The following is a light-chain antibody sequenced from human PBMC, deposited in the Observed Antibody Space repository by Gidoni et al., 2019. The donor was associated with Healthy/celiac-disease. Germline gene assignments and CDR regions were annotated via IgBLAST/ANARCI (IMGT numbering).Light chain of an antibody. J-gene: IGLJ2*01. Sequence: QSALTQPASVSGSPGQSITSSCTGTSSDVGGYNYVSWYQQHPGKAPTLMIYDVINRPSGVSNRFSGSKSGNTASLTISWLQAEDEAYYYCSSYTSSSTVFGGGTKLTVL. V-gene: IGLV2-14*03. CDR3: SSYTSSSTV. CDR2: DVI. CDR1: SSDVGGYNY.